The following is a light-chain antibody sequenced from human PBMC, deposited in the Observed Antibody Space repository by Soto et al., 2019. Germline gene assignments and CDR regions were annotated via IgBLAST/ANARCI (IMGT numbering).Light chain of an antibody. CDR3: SSYGGTNNLV. Sequence: SSELTQPPSVSVAPGQTARITCGGNNIGSKSVHWYQQKPGQAPVLVVYDDSDRPSGIPERFSGSNSGNTASLTVSGLQAEDEADYYCSSYGGTNNLVFGGGTKLTVL. J-gene: IGLJ2*01. CDR1: NIGSKS. CDR2: DDS. V-gene: IGLV3-21*02.